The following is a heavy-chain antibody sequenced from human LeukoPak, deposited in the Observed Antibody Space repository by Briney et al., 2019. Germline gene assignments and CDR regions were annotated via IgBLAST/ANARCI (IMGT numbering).Heavy chain of an antibody. Sequence: ASVKVSCKASGYTFTSYDINWVRQATGQGLEWMGWMNPNSGNTGYAQKFQGRVTMTRNTSISTAYMELSSLRSEDTAVYYCARGQRGGRAARPRYYYYYMDVWGKGTTVTVSS. J-gene: IGHJ6*03. CDR1: GYTFTSYD. CDR3: ARGQRGGRAARPRYYYYYMDV. D-gene: IGHD6-6*01. CDR2: MNPNSGNT. V-gene: IGHV1-8*01.